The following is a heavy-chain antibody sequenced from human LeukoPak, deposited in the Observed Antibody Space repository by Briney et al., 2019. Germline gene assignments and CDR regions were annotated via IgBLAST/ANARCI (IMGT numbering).Heavy chain of an antibody. V-gene: IGHV1-3*01. CDR2: IGGGSGRT. J-gene: IGHJ4*02. CDR1: GYSFTSHV. D-gene: IGHD3-22*01. CDR3: ARGYYCDSSGYYFDS. Sequence: ASVKVSCKASGYSFTSHVIHWLRQAPGQRFEWMGWIGGGSGRTNYSQTFQDRVTITRDTSATTSYMEMSSLRYEDTAIFYCARGYYCDSSGYYFDSWGQGTLVTVSS.